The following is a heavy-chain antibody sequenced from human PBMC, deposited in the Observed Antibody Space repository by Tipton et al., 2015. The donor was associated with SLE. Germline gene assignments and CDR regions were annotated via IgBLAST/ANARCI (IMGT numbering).Heavy chain of an antibody. CDR3: AGGPDRGYRFDY. Sequence: TLSLTCTVSGGSISSNSYYWGWIRQPPGKGLEYIGRVYYSGSTYYSSSLKSRVTASVDTSRKHFSLKVTSVTAADTAIYYCAGGPDRGYRFDYWGQGTLVTVSS. CDR2: VYYSGST. D-gene: IGHD1-1*01. CDR1: GGSISSNSYY. J-gene: IGHJ4*02. V-gene: IGHV4-39*07.